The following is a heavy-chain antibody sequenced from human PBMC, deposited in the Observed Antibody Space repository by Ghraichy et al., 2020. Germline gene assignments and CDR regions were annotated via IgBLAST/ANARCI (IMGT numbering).Heavy chain of an antibody. D-gene: IGHD4-11*01. CDR1: GGSISSSSYY. CDR2: IYYSGST. Sequence: SQTLSLTCTVSGGSISSSSYYWGWIRQPPGKGLEWIGSIYYSGSTYYNPSLKSRVTISVDTSKNQFSLKLSSVTAADTAVYYCARRDYSNFSSWFDPWGQGTLVTVSS. V-gene: IGHV4-39*01. J-gene: IGHJ5*02. CDR3: ARRDYSNFSSWFDP.